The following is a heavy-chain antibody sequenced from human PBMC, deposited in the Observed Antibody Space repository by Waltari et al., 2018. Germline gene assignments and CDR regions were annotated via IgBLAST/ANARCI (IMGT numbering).Heavy chain of an antibody. CDR3: ARGDGVRGVIFDY. D-gene: IGHD3-10*01. J-gene: IGHJ4*02. Sequence: EVQLVESGGGLIQPGGSLRLSCAASGFTVSSNYMSWVRQAPGKGLELFSVCNSGGSTYYADSVKGRLTISRDNSKNTLYLQMNSLRTEDTAVYYCARGDGVRGVIFDYWGQGTLVTVSS. CDR1: GFTVSSNY. CDR2: CNSGGST. V-gene: IGHV3-53*01.